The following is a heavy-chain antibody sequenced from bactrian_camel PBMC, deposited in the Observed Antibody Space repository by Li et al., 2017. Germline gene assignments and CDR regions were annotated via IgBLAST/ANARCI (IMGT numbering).Heavy chain of an antibody. CDR2: IHTGFHST. Sequence: QLVESGGGSVQAGGSLRLSCAASDYVYTNNCVGWFRQAPGKESEAVAGIHTGFHSTYYSDSVKGRLTIYEDNAKTAVYLQMRDLKPEDTASYYCAADSHKDVSDLRCDLWGQGTQVTVS. V-gene: IGHV3S54*01. D-gene: IGHD6*01. CDR3: AADSHKDVSDLRCDL. CDR1: DYVYTNNC. J-gene: IGHJ4*01.